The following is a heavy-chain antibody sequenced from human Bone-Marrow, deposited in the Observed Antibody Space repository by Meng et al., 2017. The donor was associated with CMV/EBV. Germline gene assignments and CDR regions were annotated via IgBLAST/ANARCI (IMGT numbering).Heavy chain of an antibody. D-gene: IGHD3-10*01. CDR1: GFTFSSYA. Sequence: GGSLRLSCAASGFTFSSYAMSWVRQAPGKGLEWVSVIYSGGSNTYYADSVRGRFTISRDNSKNTLYLQMNSLRAEDTAVYYCARDRLYGYGSGSILRYGMDVWGQGTTVTVSS. CDR2: IYSGGSNT. J-gene: IGHJ6*02. V-gene: IGHV3-23*03. CDR3: ARDRLYGYGSGSILRYGMDV.